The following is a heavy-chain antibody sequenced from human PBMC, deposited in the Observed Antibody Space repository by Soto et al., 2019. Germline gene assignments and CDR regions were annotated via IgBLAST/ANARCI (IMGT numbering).Heavy chain of an antibody. Sequence: PGKGQEWIGYIYYSGSTYYNPSLKSRVSISVDTSKNQFSLKLSSVTAADTVFFFQAEDGIRDVRSVSAFLLNRSSDL. J-gene: IGHJ2*01. V-gene: IGHV4-31*02. D-gene: IGHD3-10*02. CDR2: IYYSGST. CDR3: AEDGIRDVRSVSAFLLNRSSDL.